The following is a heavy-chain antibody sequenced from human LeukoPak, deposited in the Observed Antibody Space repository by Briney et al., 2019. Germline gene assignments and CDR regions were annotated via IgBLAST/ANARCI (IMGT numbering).Heavy chain of an antibody. J-gene: IGHJ5*02. CDR1: GGSISSYY. V-gene: IGHV4-4*07. CDR2: IYTSGST. Sequence: SETLSLTCTVSGGSISSYYWSWIRQPAGKGLEWIGRIYTSGSTNYNLSLKSRVTISVDKSKNQFSLKLSSVTAADTAVYYCARVIMITFGGIKFDPWGQGTLVTVSS. CDR3: ARVIMITFGGIKFDP. D-gene: IGHD3-16*01.